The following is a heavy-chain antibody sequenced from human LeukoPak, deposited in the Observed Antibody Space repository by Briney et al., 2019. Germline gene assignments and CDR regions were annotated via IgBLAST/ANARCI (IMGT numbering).Heavy chain of an antibody. D-gene: IGHD2-2*01. J-gene: IGHJ4*02. V-gene: IGHV4-34*01. CDR1: GGSFSGHY. Sequence: SATLSLTCAVYGGSFSGHYWTWIRQAPGKGLEWIGESTHSGSTNYNPSLKSRVTISVDTSKNQFSLKLTSMTAADTAVYHCARGRTGAAALDFWGPGTLVTVSS. CDR3: ARGRTGAAALDF. CDR2: STHSGST.